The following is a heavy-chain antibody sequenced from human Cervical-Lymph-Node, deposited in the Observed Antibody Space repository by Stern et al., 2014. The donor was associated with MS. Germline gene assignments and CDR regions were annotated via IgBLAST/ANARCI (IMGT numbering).Heavy chain of an antibody. CDR3: ARGHIPYAYNYLFDY. CDR2: VWYDGSTA. D-gene: IGHD5-24*01. Sequence: VQLVESGGGVVQPGTSLRLSCAASGFTFRSYGMHWVRQAPGQGLEWVAIVWYDGSTAYYRNSLKGRLTISRDNSNNTLVLQMNSLTAEDTAVYYCARGHIPYAYNYLFDYWGQGTLVTVSS. V-gene: IGHV3-33*01. CDR1: GFTFRSYG. J-gene: IGHJ4*02.